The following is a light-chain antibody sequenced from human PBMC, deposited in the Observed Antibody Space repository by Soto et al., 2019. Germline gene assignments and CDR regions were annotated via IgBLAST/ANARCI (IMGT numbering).Light chain of an antibody. V-gene: IGKV1-5*01. Sequence: DIQMTQSPSTLSASVGDRVIMTCRASRSISSWLAWYQQKPGKAPKLLIYDASFLGSGVPSRFRGSESGTEFTLTITSLQPDDFANYYCQQYDSYPWTFGQGTRVEIK. CDR3: QQYDSYPWT. J-gene: IGKJ1*01. CDR1: RSISSW. CDR2: DAS.